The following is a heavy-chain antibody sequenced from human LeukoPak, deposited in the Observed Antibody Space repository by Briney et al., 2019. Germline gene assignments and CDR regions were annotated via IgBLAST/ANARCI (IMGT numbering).Heavy chain of an antibody. D-gene: IGHD3-9*01. CDR2: IYHSGST. CDR3: ARTPEKLRYFDWLSSYFDY. J-gene: IGHJ4*02. Sequence: SGTLSLTCAVSGGSISSSNWWSWFRQPPGKGLEWIGEIYHSGSTNYNPSLKSRVTISVDKSKNQFSLKLSSVTAADTAVYYCARTPEKLRYFDWLSSYFDYWGQGTLVTVSS. CDR1: GGSISSSNW. V-gene: IGHV4-4*02.